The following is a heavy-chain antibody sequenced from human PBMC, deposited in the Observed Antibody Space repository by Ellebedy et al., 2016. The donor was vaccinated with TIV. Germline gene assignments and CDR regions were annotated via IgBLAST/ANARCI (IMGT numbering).Heavy chain of an antibody. V-gene: IGHV4-59*08. CDR1: GGSISSYY. CDR2: IYYSGST. J-gene: IGHJ4*02. CDR3: ARHGPLPGSAMVPLDY. Sequence: SETLSLXXTVSGGSISSYYWSWIRQPPGKGLEWIGYIYYSGSTNYNPSLKSRVTISVDTSKNQFSLKLSSVTAADTAVYYCARHGPLPGSAMVPLDYWGQGTLVTVSS. D-gene: IGHD5-18*01.